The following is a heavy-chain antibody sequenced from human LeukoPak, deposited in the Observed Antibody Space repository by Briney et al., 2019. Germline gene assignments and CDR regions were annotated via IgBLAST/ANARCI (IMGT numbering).Heavy chain of an antibody. CDR2: IYPGDSGT. Sequence: GESLKISCKGSGYTFTSYWIGWVRQMPGKGLEWMGIIYPGDSGTRYSPSFQGQVTISADKSISTAYLQWGSLKASDTAMYYCATGASKVTTDFANYWGQGTQVAVSS. V-gene: IGHV5-51*01. CDR1: GYTFTSYW. CDR3: ATGASKVTTDFANY. D-gene: IGHD4-17*01. J-gene: IGHJ4*02.